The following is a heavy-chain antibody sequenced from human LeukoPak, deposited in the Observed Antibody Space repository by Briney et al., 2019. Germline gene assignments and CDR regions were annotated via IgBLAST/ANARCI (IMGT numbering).Heavy chain of an antibody. V-gene: IGHV2-70*17. CDR3: ARTRFGDQGSGIDF. D-gene: IGHD3-10*01. Sequence: ESGPTLVNPTQTLTLTCTFSGFSLTTSGMCVSWIRQPPGKALEWLARIDWDDDKFYSTSLKTSLTISKDTSKNQVVLTMTNMDPVDTATYYCARTRFGDQGSGIDFWGQGTLVTVSS. CDR2: IDWDDDK. J-gene: IGHJ4*02. CDR1: GFSLTTSGMC.